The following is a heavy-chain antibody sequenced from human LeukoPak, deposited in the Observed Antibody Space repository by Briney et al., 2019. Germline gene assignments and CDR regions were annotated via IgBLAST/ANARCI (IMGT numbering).Heavy chain of an antibody. CDR1: GGTFSSYA. CDR3: ARGDDSSGYYPLGY. D-gene: IGHD3-22*01. CDR2: IIPIFGTA. J-gene: IGHJ4*02. V-gene: IGHV1-69*05. Sequence: EASVKISCKASGGTFSSYAISWVRQAPGRGLEWMGGIIPIFGTANYAQKLQGRVTMTTDTSTSTAYMELRSLRSDDTAVYYCARGDDSSGYYPLGYWGQGTLVTVSS.